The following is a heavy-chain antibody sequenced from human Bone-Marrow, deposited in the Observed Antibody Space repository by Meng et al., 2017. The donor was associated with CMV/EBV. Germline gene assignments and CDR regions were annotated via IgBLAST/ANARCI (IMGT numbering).Heavy chain of an antibody. CDR1: GFTFSSYA. Sequence: GESLKISCAASGFTFSSYAMHWVRQAPGKGLEWVAVISYDGSNKYYADSVKGRFTISRDNSKNTLYLQMNSLRAEDTAVYYYAKSLDSKQLDNYGMDVWGQGTTVTVSS. D-gene: IGHD4-11*01. CDR3: AKSLDSKQLDNYGMDV. V-gene: IGHV3-30*04. J-gene: IGHJ6*02. CDR2: ISYDGSNK.